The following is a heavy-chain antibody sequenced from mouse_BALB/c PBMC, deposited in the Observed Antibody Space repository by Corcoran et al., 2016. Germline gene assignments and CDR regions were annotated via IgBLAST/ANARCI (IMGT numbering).Heavy chain of an antibody. J-gene: IGHJ2*01. D-gene: IGHD1-1*01. CDR1: GYTFTNYG. CDR2: INTYTGEP. V-gene: IGHV9-3-1*01. Sequence: QIQLVQSGPELKKPGETVKISCKASGYTFTNYGMNWVKQAPGKGLKWMGWINTYTGEPTYADDFKGRFAFSLETSASTAHLQINNLKNEDTATYFCARWVITFYFDYWGQGTTLTVSS. CDR3: ARWVITFYFDY.